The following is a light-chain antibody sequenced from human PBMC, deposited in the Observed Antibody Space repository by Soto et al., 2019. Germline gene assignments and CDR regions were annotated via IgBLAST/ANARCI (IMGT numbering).Light chain of an antibody. CDR1: QSLVYSDGNTF. V-gene: IGKV2-30*01. J-gene: IGKJ1*01. CDR2: KVS. CDR3: MQGTHWPPT. Sequence: DVVMTQSPLSLPVTLGQPASISCRSSQSLVYSDGNTFLNWFQQRPGQSPRRLIYKVSNRDSGVPDRFSGSGSGTDFTLKISRVGADDVGVYYCMQGTHWPPTFGQGTKVEIK.